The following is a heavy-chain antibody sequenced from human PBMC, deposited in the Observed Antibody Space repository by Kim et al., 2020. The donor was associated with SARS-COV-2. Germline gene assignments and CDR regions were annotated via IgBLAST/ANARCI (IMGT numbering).Heavy chain of an antibody. CDR1: GLTFKNYS. J-gene: IGHJ4*02. CDR2: IYYDGSNQ. V-gene: IGHV3-33*03. CDR3: ATDRGLSYFDH. Sequence: GGSLRLSCAASGLTFKNYSMHWVRQAPGKGLEWVAIIYYDGSNQYYGDSVKGRFTVSRDNSKKMLFLQIDNLRAEDTAVYYCATDRGLSYFDHWGQGTLVTVSS.